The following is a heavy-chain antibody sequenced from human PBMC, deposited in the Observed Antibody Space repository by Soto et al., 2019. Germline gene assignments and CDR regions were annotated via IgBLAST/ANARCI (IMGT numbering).Heavy chain of an antibody. Sequence: QVQLVQSGAELKKPGSSVKVSCQASGGTFSNYAISWVRQAPGQGFEWMGKIIPIFGTTNYAQNFRGRVTITADEYTTTAYMELSSLRSDDTALYYCARELPPAPGSFREDALDIWGQGTMITVSS. CDR2: IIPIFGTT. V-gene: IGHV1-69*15. D-gene: IGHD6-13*01. CDR3: ARELPPAPGSFREDALDI. CDR1: GGTFSNYA. J-gene: IGHJ3*02.